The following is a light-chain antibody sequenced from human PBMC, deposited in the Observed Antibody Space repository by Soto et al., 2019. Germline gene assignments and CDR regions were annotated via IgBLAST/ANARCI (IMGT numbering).Light chain of an antibody. CDR3: CSYAGSYIFYV. CDR1: SSDVGGYNY. Sequence: QSVLTQPRSVSGSPGQSVTISCTGTSSDVGGYNYVSWYQQHPGKAPKLMIYDVSKRPPGVPDRFSGSKSGNTASLTISGLQAEDEADYYCCSYAGSYIFYVFGTGTKVTVL. J-gene: IGLJ1*01. CDR2: DVS. V-gene: IGLV2-11*01.